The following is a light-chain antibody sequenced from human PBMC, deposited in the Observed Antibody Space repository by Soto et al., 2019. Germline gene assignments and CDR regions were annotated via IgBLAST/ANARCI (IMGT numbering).Light chain of an antibody. V-gene: IGKV1-39*01. CDR1: QSIKNY. Sequence: DIPMTQSPSSLSAAIGDRVTITCRASQSIKNYLNWYQHKPGAGPKLLIFGASNLESGVPSRFSGSGSGTEFTLIISRLQPEDLATYDSQQGYSTTPITFGQGTRVEIK. CDR2: GAS. CDR3: QQGYSTTPIT. J-gene: IGKJ5*01.